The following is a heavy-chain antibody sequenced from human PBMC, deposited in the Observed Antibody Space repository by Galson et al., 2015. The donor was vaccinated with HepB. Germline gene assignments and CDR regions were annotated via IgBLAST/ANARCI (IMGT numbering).Heavy chain of an antibody. Sequence: SVKVSCKASGYTFTGYYMHWVRQAPGQGLEWMGRINPNSGGTNYAQKFQGRVTMTRDTSISTAYMELSRLRSDDTAVYYCARVITFGGVIVETYYYYMDVWGKWPTVTVSS. V-gene: IGHV1-2*06. D-gene: IGHD3-16*02. CDR3: ARVITFGGVIVETYYYYMDV. J-gene: IGHJ6*03. CDR1: GYTFTGYY. CDR2: INPNSGGT.